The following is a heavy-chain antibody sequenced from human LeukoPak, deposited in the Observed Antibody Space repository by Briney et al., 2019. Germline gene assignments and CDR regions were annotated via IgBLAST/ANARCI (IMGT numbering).Heavy chain of an antibody. CDR2: INPNSGGT. Sequence: ASVKVSCKASGYTFTGYYMHWVRQAPGQGLEWMGWINPNSGGTNYAQKFQGRVTMTEDTSTDTAYMELSSLRSEDTAVYYCATEGDIGNWGQGTMVTVSS. D-gene: IGHD5-12*01. CDR3: ATEGDIGN. CDR1: GYTFTGYY. V-gene: IGHV1-2*02. J-gene: IGHJ3*01.